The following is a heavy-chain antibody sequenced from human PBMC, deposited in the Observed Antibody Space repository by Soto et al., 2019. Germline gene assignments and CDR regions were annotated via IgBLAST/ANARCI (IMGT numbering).Heavy chain of an antibody. D-gene: IGHD3-22*01. CDR1: GFTFSSYG. CDR2: ISYDGSNK. J-gene: IGHJ5*02. V-gene: IGHV3-30*18. CDR3: AKFGDSSGYPTFDP. Sequence: PGWSLRLSCAASGFTFSSYGMHWVRQAPGKGLEWVAVISYDGSNKYYADSVKGRFTISRDNSKNTLYLQMNSLRAEDTAVYYCAKFGDSSGYPTFDPWGQGTLVTVSS.